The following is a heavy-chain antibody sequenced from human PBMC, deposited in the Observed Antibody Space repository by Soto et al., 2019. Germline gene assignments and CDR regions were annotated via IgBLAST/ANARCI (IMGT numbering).Heavy chain of an antibody. CDR1: GGAFSGYY. D-gene: IGHD5-12*01. J-gene: IGHJ4*01. CDR3: ARGGKGDGYNYFDY. CDR2: INHSGST. Sequence: QVQLQQWGAGLLKPSETLSLTCAVYGGAFSGYYWSLIRQPPGKGLEWIGEINHSGSTNYNPSLKSRVTISVDTSKTQFSLKLSSVTAADTAVYYCARGGKGDGYNYFDYWGHGTLVTVSS. V-gene: IGHV4-34*01.